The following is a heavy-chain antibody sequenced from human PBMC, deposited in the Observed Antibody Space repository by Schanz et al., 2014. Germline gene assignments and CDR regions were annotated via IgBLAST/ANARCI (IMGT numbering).Heavy chain of an antibody. CDR3: AKGQLLSYYFDY. D-gene: IGHD2-21*01. Sequence: EVQLVESGGGLVQPGGSLRLSCEASGFTLTSYALTWVRQAPGKGLEWVAGISGSGGDTYYADSVKGRFTISRDNSKNTLYLQMNSLRAEDTAVYYCAKGQLLSYYFDYWGQGTLVTVSS. CDR1: GFTLTSYA. V-gene: IGHV3-23*04. CDR2: ISGSGGDT. J-gene: IGHJ4*02.